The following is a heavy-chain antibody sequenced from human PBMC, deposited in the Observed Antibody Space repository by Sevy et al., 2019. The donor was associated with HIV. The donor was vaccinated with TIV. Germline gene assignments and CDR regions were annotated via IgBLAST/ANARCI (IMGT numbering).Heavy chain of an antibody. J-gene: IGHJ6*03. Sequence: ASVKVSCKASGGTFSSYAISWVRQAPGQGLEWMGGIIPIFGTANYAQKFQGRVTITAGKSTSTANMELSSLRYEDTAGYYCARGGCSGGGCCSPRYYYMDVWGKRTTVTVSS. CDR2: IIPIFGTA. V-gene: IGHV1-69*06. CDR3: ARGGCSGGGCCSPRYYYMDV. CDR1: GGTFSSYA. D-gene: IGHD2-15*01.